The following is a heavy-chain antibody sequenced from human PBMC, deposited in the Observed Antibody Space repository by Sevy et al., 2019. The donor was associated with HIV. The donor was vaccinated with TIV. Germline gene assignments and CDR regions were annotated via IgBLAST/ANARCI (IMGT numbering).Heavy chain of an antibody. V-gene: IGHV4-61*02. D-gene: IGHD1-26*01. CDR3: ARDGIRRDYYHGMDV. CDR2: IYTSGRT. J-gene: IGHJ6*02. CDR1: GDSISSGKHW. Sequence: SETLSLTCTVSGDSISSGKHWWSWIRQPAGKGLEWIGRIYTSGRTIYNPVLRSRVTMSVDTSTNQFFLNLNSVTAADTAGYYCARDGIRRDYYHGMDVWGQGTTVTVSS.